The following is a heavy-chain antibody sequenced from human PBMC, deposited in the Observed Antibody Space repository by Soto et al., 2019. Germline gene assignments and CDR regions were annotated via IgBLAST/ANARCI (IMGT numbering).Heavy chain of an antibody. CDR1: GFTFDDFA. J-gene: IGHJ6*02. D-gene: IGHD2-2*01. V-gene: IGHV3-9*01. Sequence: GGSLRLSCAASGFTFDDFAMHWVRRVPGKGLEWVSSITWNGKITGYADSVKGRFIISRVNAKNSLYLQMNSLRREDTAVYYCARDNIVVVPAYYYYGMDVWGQGTTVTVSS. CDR2: ITWNGKIT. CDR3: ARDNIVVVPAYYYYGMDV.